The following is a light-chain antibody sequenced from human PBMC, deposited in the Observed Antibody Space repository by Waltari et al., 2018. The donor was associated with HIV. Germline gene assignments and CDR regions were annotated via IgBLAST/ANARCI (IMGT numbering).Light chain of an antibody. Sequence: DIQMTQSPSSVSASVGDTVTITCRASQAFSTWIAWYQQKPGRAPKLLKFSASTLRSGVPSRFSGSGSGPDFTLTISNLQPEDFATYYCQRANTSPSFGGGTKVEIK. CDR3: QRANTSPS. V-gene: IGKV1-12*02. CDR1: QAFSTW. J-gene: IGKJ4*01. CDR2: SAS.